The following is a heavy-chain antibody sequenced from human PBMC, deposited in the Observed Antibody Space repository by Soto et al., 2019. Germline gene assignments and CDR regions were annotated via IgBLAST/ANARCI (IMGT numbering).Heavy chain of an antibody. D-gene: IGHD2-2*01. CDR1: GYTFASYG. J-gene: IGHJ4*02. Sequence: GASVKVSCKASGYTFASYGISWVRQAPGQGLEWLAWISGYNGDTHSAQKLQDRVTLTTDTSTNTVYMELRSLGSDDTAAYYCASIWIECRITSCYEYCGEGNLVTVSS. V-gene: IGHV1-18*01. CDR2: ISGYNGDT. CDR3: ASIWIECRITSCYEY.